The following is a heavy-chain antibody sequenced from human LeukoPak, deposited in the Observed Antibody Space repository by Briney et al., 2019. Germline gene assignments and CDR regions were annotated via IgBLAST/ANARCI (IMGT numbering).Heavy chain of an antibody. Sequence: ASVNVSCKASGYTFTSYAMHWVRQAPGQRLEWMGWINAGNGNTKYSQKFQGRVTITRDTSASTAYMELSSLRSEDTAVYYCARDLTYYDFWSGYWAPAPGRGFFGYWGQGTLVTVSS. CDR1: GYTFTSYA. J-gene: IGHJ4*02. D-gene: IGHD3-3*01. CDR2: INAGNGNT. CDR3: ARDLTYYDFWSGYWAPAPGRGFFGY. V-gene: IGHV1-3*01.